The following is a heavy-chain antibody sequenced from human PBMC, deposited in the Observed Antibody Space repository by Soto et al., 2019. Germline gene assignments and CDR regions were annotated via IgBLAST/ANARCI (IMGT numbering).Heavy chain of an antibody. CDR1: GFTFSSYS. Sequence: EVQLVESGGGLVQPGGSLRLSSAASGFTFSSYSMNWVRQAPGKGLEWVSYISSSTSTIYYADSVKGRFTISRDNAKNSLYLQMNSLRDEDTAVYYCARENDDFWSGYYKGEIDYWGQGTLVTVSS. CDR3: ARENDDFWSGYYKGEIDY. CDR2: ISSSTSTI. D-gene: IGHD3-3*01. J-gene: IGHJ4*02. V-gene: IGHV3-48*02.